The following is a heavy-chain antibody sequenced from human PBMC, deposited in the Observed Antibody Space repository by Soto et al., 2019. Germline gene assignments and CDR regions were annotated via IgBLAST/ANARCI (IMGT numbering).Heavy chain of an antibody. J-gene: IGHJ4*02. V-gene: IGHV4-59*08. CDR3: ARAMVRGVHDY. CDR1: GGSLSSYY. D-gene: IGHD3-10*01. CDR2: IYYSGST. Sequence: SETLSLTCTVSGGSLSSYYLSWIRQPPGKGLEWIGYIYYSGSTNYNPSLKSRVTISVDTSKNQFSLKLSSVTAADTAVYYCARAMVRGVHDYWGQGTLVTVSS.